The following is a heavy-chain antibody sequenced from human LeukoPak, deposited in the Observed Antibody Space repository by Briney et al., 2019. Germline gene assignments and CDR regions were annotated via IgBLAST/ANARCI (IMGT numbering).Heavy chain of an antibody. Sequence: GESLKISCKTSGYSFTSYWIGWVRQMPGKGLEWMGIIYPSDSDTRYSPSFQGQVTISADRSITTAYLQWSSLKALDTAIYYCARRLKISQGGTTDYWGQGTLVTVSS. CDR3: ARRLKISQGGTTDY. CDR1: GYSFTSYW. V-gene: IGHV5-51*01. D-gene: IGHD1-1*01. J-gene: IGHJ4*02. CDR2: IYPSDSDT.